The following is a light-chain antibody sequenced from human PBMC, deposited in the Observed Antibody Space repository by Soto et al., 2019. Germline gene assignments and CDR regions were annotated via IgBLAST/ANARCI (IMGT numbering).Light chain of an antibody. J-gene: IGKJ2*01. CDR1: QRLLHSNGNTF. CDR2: LGS. CDR3: MQALQTPYT. Sequence: EIVMTQSPPSLTVTPGEPASISCRSSQRLLHSNGNTFLDWYVQKPGQSPQLLIYLGSNRASGVPDRVSGSEAGTDFTLKISRVEAEDVGLYYCMQALQTPYTFGQGTKLEIK. V-gene: IGKV2-28*01.